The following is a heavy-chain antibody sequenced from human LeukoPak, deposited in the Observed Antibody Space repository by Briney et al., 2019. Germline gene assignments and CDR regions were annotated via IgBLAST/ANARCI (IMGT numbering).Heavy chain of an antibody. J-gene: IGHJ4*02. CDR2: ISGSGSAT. CDR1: GFTFSNYG. V-gene: IGHV3-23*01. D-gene: IGHD2-2*02. Sequence: TGGSLRLSCATSGFTFSNYGMSWVRQAPGKGLEWVSTISGSGSATYNAGSVKGRFTTSRDNSNNMLYLQMNSLRAEDTAVYYCAKTEAPAAIRAGSDYWGQGTLVTVSS. CDR3: AKTEAPAAIRAGSDY.